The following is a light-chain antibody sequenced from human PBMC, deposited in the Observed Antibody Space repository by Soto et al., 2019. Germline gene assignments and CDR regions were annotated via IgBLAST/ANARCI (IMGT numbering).Light chain of an antibody. Sequence: QSALTQPPSASGSPGQSVTISCTGTSSDVGGYKYVSWYQQHPGKAPKLMIYEVSNRPSGVPDRFSGSKSGNTASLTVSGLQAEDEADYYCSSYAGSNNLYVFGTGTKLTVL. CDR1: SSDVGGYKY. CDR2: EVS. J-gene: IGLJ1*01. V-gene: IGLV2-8*01. CDR3: SSYAGSNNLYV.